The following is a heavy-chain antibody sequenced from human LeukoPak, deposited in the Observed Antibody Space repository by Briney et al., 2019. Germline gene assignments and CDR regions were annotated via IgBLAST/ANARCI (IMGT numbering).Heavy chain of an antibody. V-gene: IGHV4-59*01. D-gene: IGHD1-26*01. Sequence: SETLSLTCTVSGDSISSYYWSWIRQPPGKGLEWIGYIYYSGSTNYNPSLKSRVTISVDTSKNQFSLKLSSVTAADTAVYYCARAPYGSYTTFDYWGQGTLLTVSS. J-gene: IGHJ4*02. CDR2: IYYSGST. CDR1: GDSISSYY. CDR3: ARAPYGSYTTFDY.